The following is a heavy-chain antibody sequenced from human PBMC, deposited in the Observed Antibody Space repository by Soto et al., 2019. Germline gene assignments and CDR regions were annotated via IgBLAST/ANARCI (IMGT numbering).Heavy chain of an antibody. CDR2: IYYRGST. CDR1: GGAISIREYY. V-gene: IGHV4-31*03. Sequence: LSVTCIVFGGAISIREYYWSWIRQHPGKGLEWIGCIYYRGSTDYNPSRKSRITVSVDTSKNQFSLKLDSVTAADTAVYYCARGRWGVDDSMDVWGPGTTVTVSS. J-gene: IGHJ6*02. D-gene: IGHD3-10*01. CDR3: ARGRWGVDDSMDV.